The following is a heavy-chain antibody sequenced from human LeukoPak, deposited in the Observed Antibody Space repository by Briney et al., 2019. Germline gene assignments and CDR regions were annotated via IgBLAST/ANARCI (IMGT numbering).Heavy chain of an antibody. D-gene: IGHD1-1*01. J-gene: IGHJ6*03. Sequence: SGTLSLTCAVSGGSISSSNWWSWVRQPPGKGLEWIGEIYHSGSTNYNPSLKSRVTISVDKSKNQFSLKLSSVTAADTAVYYCARIGNGNYYYYYYMDVWGKGTTVTVSS. CDR2: IYHSGST. V-gene: IGHV4-4*02. CDR1: GGSISSSNW. CDR3: ARIGNGNYYYYYYMDV.